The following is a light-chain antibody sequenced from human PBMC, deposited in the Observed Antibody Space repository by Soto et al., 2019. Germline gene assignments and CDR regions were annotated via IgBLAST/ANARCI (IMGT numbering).Light chain of an antibody. CDR2: GVS. Sequence: QSVLTQPASVSGSPGQSITISCSGTSSDVGAYNFVSWYQQHPDKAPKLMISGVSNRPSGVSNRFSGSKSGNTASLTISGLQPEDEADYYCSSYTTSSTVVFGTGTKVTVL. CDR1: SSDVGAYNF. CDR3: SSYTTSSTVV. J-gene: IGLJ1*01. V-gene: IGLV2-14*01.